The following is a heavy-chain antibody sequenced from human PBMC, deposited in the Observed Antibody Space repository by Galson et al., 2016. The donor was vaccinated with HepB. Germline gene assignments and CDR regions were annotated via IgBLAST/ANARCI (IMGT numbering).Heavy chain of an antibody. CDR2: VNPNTGNT. Sequence: SVKVSCKASGYTFTNYDISWVRQATGQGLEWMGWVNPNTGNTGYAQKFQGRVTMTRDTSKTTAYMELRSLRPDDTAVYYCARDYYYDSSGYYRPYDYWGQGTLVTVSS. CDR1: GYTFTNYD. V-gene: IGHV1-8*01. CDR3: ARDYYYDSSGYYRPYDY. J-gene: IGHJ4*02. D-gene: IGHD3-22*01.